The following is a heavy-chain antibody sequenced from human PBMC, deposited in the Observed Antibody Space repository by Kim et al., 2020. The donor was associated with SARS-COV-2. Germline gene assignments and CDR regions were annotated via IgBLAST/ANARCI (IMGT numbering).Heavy chain of an antibody. CDR3: ARVSSGSSSWYWFDA. D-gene: IGHD6-13*01. Sequence: GGSLILSCAASGFTFSDYYMTWIRQAPGKGLEWLSYISSSGSYIVYAESVKGRFSISRDNAKKSLYLQMNSLRAEDTAVYYCARVSSGSSSWYWFDAWGQGTLVTVSS. CDR2: ISSSGSYI. CDR1: GFTFSDYY. V-gene: IGHV3-11*05. J-gene: IGHJ5*02.